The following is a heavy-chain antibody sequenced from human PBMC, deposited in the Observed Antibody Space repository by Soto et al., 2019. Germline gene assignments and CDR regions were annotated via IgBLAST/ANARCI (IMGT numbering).Heavy chain of an antibody. CDR1: GGSISSGGYY. J-gene: IGHJ5*02. CDR3: ASGTSYKDWFDP. V-gene: IGHV4-31*03. Sequence: QVQLQESGPGLVKPSQTLSLTCTVSGGSISSGGYYWSWIRQHRGKGLEWIGYIYYSGSTYYNPSCKSGITISVDTSKHQFFLKQSSVAAADTAVYYCASGTSYKDWFDPWGQGTLVTVSS. D-gene: IGHD1-26*01. CDR2: IYYSGST.